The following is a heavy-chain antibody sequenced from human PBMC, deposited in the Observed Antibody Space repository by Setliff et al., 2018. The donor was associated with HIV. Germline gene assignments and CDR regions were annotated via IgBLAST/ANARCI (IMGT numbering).Heavy chain of an antibody. CDR1: GGSISSNTYY. CDR2: IYHSGGT. CDR3: ARALAVTHWGYFDY. J-gene: IGHJ4*02. D-gene: IGHD7-27*01. Sequence: PSETLSLTCAVSGGSISSNTYYWGWIRQPPGRGLEWIGNIYHSGGTHYNPSLRSRVTISLDTSKNQFSLKLKSVTATDTAVYYCARALAVTHWGYFDYWGQGTLVTVSS. V-gene: IGHV4-39*01.